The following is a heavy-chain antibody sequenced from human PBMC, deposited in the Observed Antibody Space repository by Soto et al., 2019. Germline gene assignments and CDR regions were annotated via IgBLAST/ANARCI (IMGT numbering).Heavy chain of an antibody. J-gene: IGHJ6*02. CDR1: GFTFSSYA. CDR2: ISGSGGST. V-gene: IGHV3-23*01. CDR3: ARANPITMVRGVTHYYYGMDV. Sequence: GGSLRLSCAASGFTFSSYAMSWVRQAPGKGLEWVSAISGSGGSTYYADSVKGRFTISRDNSKNTLYLQMNSLRAEDTAVYYCARANPITMVRGVTHYYYGMDVWGQGTTVTVS. D-gene: IGHD3-10*01.